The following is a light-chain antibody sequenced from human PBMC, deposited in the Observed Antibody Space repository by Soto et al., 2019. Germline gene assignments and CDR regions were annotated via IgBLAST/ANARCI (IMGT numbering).Light chain of an antibody. V-gene: IGKV3-20*01. CDR1: QSVATN. CDR3: QQYGSSPGT. Sequence: TQCPATLSVFPGERATLSCRASQSVATNLAWYQQKPGQAPRLLIFGASIRDTGVTDRFSGSGSGTDFTLTISRLEAEDSAVYYCQQYGSSPGTFGQGTKVDI. CDR2: GAS. J-gene: IGKJ1*01.